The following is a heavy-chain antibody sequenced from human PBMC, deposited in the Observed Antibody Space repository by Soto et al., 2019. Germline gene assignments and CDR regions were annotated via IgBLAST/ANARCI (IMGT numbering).Heavy chain of an antibody. J-gene: IGHJ5*02. CDR2: IYYSGST. D-gene: IGHD6-6*01. CDR3: ARGGGAARPRWFDP. V-gene: IGHV4-59*01. Sequence: SETLSLTCTVSGGSISSYYWSWIRQPPGKGLEWIGYIYYSGSTNYNPSLKSRVTISVDTSKNQFSLKLSSVTAADTAVYYCARGGGAARPRWFDPWGQGTLVTV. CDR1: GGSISSYY.